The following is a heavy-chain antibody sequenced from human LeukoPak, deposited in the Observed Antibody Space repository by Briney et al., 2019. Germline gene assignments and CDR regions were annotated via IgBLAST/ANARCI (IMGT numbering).Heavy chain of an antibody. D-gene: IGHD3-3*02. CDR2: IAYVGTR. V-gene: IGHV4-4*02. CDR3: TRENTPFCPLAF. Sequence: PSQTPSLSSGVSVGSLARANYWSWVGQAPGKGLEWIGEIAYVGTRNYNPSLRSRVAMSFDRANIYFSLSLRAVTAADMALYYCTRENTPFCPLAFWGQGVTVSVSS. J-gene: IGHJ4*02. CDR1: VGSLARANY.